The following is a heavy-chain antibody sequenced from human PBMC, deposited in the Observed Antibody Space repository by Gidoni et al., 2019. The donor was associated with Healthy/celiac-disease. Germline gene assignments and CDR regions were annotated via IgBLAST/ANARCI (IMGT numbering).Heavy chain of an antibody. CDR2: INPNSGGT. CDR1: GYTFTGYY. J-gene: IGHJ5*02. V-gene: IGHV1-2*02. CDR3: AREVTMIGVVNLINWFDP. D-gene: IGHD3-22*01. Sequence: QVQLVQSGAEVKKPGASVKVSCKASGYTFTGYYMHWVRQAPGQGLEWMGWINPNSGGTNYAQKFQGRVTMTRDTSISTAYMELSRLRSDDTAVYYCAREVTMIGVVNLINWFDPWGQGTLVTVSS.